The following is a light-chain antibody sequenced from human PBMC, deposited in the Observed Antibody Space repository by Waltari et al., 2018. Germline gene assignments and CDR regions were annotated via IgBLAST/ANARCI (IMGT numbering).Light chain of an antibody. Sequence: QSALTQPRSVSGSPGQSVTISCTGTSSDVGGYNYVSWYQQHPGKAPKFMIYDVSQRPSGVPARFSGSKSANTASLTISGLQAEDEADCYCCSYAGRYTWVFGGGTKLTVL. CDR2: DVS. J-gene: IGLJ3*02. CDR1: SSDVGGYNY. V-gene: IGLV2-11*01. CDR3: CSYAGRYTWV.